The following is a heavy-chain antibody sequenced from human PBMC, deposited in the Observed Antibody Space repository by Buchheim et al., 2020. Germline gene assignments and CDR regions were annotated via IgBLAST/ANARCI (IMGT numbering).Heavy chain of an antibody. CDR2: ISYDGSNK. J-gene: IGHJ6*02. V-gene: IGHV3-30*18. Sequence: QVQLVESGGGVVQPGRSLRLSCAASGFTFNSFGMHWVRQAPGKGLEWVALISYDGSNKYYGDAVKGRFNVSRDNPKNTLYLQMNSLRAEDTAVYYCGKDRLLFGESGTGGLDVWGQGTT. CDR1: GFTFNSFG. CDR3: GKDRLLFGESGTGGLDV. D-gene: IGHD3-10*01.